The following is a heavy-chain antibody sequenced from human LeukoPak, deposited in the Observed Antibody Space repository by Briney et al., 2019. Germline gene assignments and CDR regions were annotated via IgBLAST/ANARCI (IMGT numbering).Heavy chain of an antibody. Sequence: SETLSLTCTVSGGSISSYYWSWIRQPAGKGLEWIGRIYTSGSTNYNPSLKSRVTMSVDTSKNQFSLKLSSVTAADTAVYYCARVMTTVVTPIDAFDIWGQGTMVTVSS. J-gene: IGHJ3*02. CDR1: GGSISSYY. D-gene: IGHD4-23*01. V-gene: IGHV4-4*07. CDR3: ARVMTTVVTPIDAFDI. CDR2: IYTSGST.